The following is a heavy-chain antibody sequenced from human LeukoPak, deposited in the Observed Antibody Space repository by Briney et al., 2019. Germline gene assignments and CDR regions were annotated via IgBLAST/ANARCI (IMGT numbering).Heavy chain of an antibody. CDR3: ARSLDILTGYYDA. CDR1: GYGSTSYW. V-gene: IGHV5-10-1*01. J-gene: IGHJ5*02. Sequence: GAPLRISSKGSGYGSTSYWISWGRRMPGKGLGGMGRIDPSDSYTNYSQSFEGHVTISAAKSISTAYLQLSSLKASDTAMYYCARSLDILTGYYDASDQGTLVTVSS. CDR2: IDPSDSYT. D-gene: IGHD3-9*01.